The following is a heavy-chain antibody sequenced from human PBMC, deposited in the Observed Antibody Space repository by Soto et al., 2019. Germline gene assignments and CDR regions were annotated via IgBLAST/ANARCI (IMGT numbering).Heavy chain of an antibody. CDR1: GDSVSNGDYY. D-gene: IGHD3-10*01. Sequence: QAQLQESGPGLVKPSETLSLTCTVSGDSVSNGDYYWSWLRQPPGKGLEWIGYIYYTGNTNYNPPLKSRVTISVDTSKSQFSLKLTSVTAADTAVYYCARSRNYYGSGDYWGQGTLVTVSS. J-gene: IGHJ4*02. V-gene: IGHV4-61*08. CDR2: IYYTGNT. CDR3: ARSRNYYGSGDY.